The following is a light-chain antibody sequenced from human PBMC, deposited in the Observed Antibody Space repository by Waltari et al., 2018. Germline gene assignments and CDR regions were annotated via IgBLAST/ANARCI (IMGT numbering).Light chain of an antibody. Sequence: QSALTQPASVSGSPGQSITISCSGTDSDVGAYDFVSWYQQHPGKAPHLIIYEVSNRPSGISNRFSASKSCNTASLTISGLHAEDEADYYCSSYTTSSAPGVFGTGTRVTVL. CDR2: EVS. CDR3: SSYTTSSAPGV. V-gene: IGLV2-14*01. J-gene: IGLJ1*01. CDR1: DSDVGAYDF.